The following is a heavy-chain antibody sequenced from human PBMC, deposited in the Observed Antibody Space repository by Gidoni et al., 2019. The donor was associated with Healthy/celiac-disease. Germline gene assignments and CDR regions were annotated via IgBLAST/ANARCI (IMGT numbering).Heavy chain of an antibody. CDR3: ARSKGDPGGLYDYYGMDV. V-gene: IGHV3-48*01. D-gene: IGHD3-16*01. CDR2: ISSSSSTI. J-gene: IGHJ6*02. Sequence: EVQLVESGGGLVQPGGYLRPSCAASGYPFRSHSMNWVRQAPGKGLEWVSYISSSSSTIYYADSVKGRFTISRDNAKNSLYLQMNSLRAEDTAVYYCARSKGDPGGLYDYYGMDVWGQGTTVTVSS. CDR1: GYPFRSHS.